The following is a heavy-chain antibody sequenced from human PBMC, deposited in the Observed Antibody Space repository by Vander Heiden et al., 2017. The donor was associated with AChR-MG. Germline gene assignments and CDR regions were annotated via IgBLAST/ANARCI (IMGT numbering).Heavy chain of an antibody. CDR3: ARGVGDYYMDV. D-gene: IGHD2-15*01. V-gene: IGHV1-46*01. Sequence: QVQLVQSGAEVKNPGAAVKVSCKASGYTFTSYYMHGVRRAPGQGLEWMGIINPSGGSTSYAQKFQGRVTMTRDTSTSTVYMELSSLRSEDTAVYYCARGVGDYYMDVWGKGTTVTVSS. CDR1: GYTFTSYY. J-gene: IGHJ6*03. CDR2: INPSGGST.